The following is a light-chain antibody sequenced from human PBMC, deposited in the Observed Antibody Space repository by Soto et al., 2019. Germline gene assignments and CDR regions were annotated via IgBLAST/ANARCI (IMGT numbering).Light chain of an antibody. Sequence: QSALTQPASVSGTLGQSIAISCTGTSSDVGGYNYVSWYQQHPDKAPKLIISEVSDRPSGVSHRFSGSKTGNTASLTISGLQAEDEADYYCSSYAVNRTYVFGSGTQLTVL. CDR3: SSYAVNRTYV. CDR2: EVS. CDR1: SSDVGGYNY. J-gene: IGLJ7*01. V-gene: IGLV2-14*01.